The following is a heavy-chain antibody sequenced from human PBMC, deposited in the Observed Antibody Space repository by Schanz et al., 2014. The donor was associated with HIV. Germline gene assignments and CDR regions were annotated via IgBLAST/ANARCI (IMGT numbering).Heavy chain of an antibody. CDR2: MSPASGNT. CDR1: GYTFSKND. J-gene: IGHJ4*02. V-gene: IGHV1-8*01. D-gene: IGHD4-4*01. Sequence: QVQLVQSGAEVKKPGASVRVSCKASGYTFSKNDINWVRQAPGQGLEWVGWMSPASGNTGLAEQFQGRVSLTRSTSTTTAYMPLNSLTSEDTAVYFCARGPDYSRTSYNFDYWGQGTLVAVSS. CDR3: ARGPDYSRTSYNFDY.